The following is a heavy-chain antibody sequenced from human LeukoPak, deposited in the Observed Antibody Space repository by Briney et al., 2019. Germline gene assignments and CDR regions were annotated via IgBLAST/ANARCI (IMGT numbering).Heavy chain of an antibody. Sequence: GASVTVSCTASGYTFTSYAMNWVRQAPGQGLEWMGWINTNTGNPTYAQGFTGRFVFSLDTSVSTAYLQISSLKAEDTAVYYCARDEDATVTPFDYWGQGTLVTVSS. CDR2: INTNTGNP. V-gene: IGHV7-4-1*02. D-gene: IGHD4-17*01. CDR1: GYTFTSYA. J-gene: IGHJ4*02. CDR3: ARDEDATVTPFDY.